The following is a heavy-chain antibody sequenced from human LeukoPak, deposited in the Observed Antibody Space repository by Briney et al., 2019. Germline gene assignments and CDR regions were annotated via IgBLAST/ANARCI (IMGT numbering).Heavy chain of an antibody. J-gene: IGHJ4*02. D-gene: IGHD3-9*01. CDR2: ISYDGSNK. Sequence: AGGSLRLSCAASGFTFSSYAMHWVRQAPGKGLEWVAVISYDGSNKYYADSVKGRFTISRDNSKNTLYLQMNSLRAEDTAVYYCARDPSGYSANFDYWGQGTLVTVSS. CDR1: GFTFSSYA. V-gene: IGHV3-30-3*01. CDR3: ARDPSGYSANFDY.